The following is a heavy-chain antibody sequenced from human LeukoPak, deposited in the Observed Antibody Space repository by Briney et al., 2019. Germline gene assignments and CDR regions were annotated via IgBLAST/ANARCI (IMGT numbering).Heavy chain of an antibody. Sequence: GGSLRLSCAASGFNFNSYAMSWVRQAPGKGLEWVSTISGSGGSTYYADSVKGLFTISRDNSKNTLYLQMNSLRAEDTAVYYCARGGDDYGDYVDYWGQGTLVTVSS. CDR2: ISGSGGST. J-gene: IGHJ4*02. CDR3: ARGGDDYGDYVDY. CDR1: GFNFNSYA. D-gene: IGHD4-17*01. V-gene: IGHV3-23*01.